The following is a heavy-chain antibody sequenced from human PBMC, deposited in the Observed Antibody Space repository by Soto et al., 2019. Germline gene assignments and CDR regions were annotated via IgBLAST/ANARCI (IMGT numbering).Heavy chain of an antibody. CDR1: GFTFRDYA. D-gene: IGHD2-2*01. Sequence: GGSLRLSCAASGFTFRDYAMSWVRQAPGRGLEWVSGVSISGSSTYYADSVKGRFTISRDNSKNTLYLQMNSLRAEDTAVYYCAKHSRETTTCCGEDWGQGTRVTVSS. J-gene: IGHJ4*02. CDR3: AKHSRETTTCCGED. V-gene: IGHV3-23*01. CDR2: VSISGSST.